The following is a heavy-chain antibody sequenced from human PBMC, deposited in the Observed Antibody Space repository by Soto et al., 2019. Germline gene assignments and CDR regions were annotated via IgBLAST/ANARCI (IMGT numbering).Heavy chain of an antibody. Sequence: QVQLVQSGAEVKKPGSSVQVSCKASGGTFSSYAISWVRQAPGHGLELMGGIIPILGTANYAQKFQGRVTITADESTSSAYMELSRLRSEDTAVYYCARDVVTIFGVVTAQSFDIWGQGTMVTVSS. J-gene: IGHJ3*02. D-gene: IGHD3-3*01. CDR3: ARDVVTIFGVVTAQSFDI. V-gene: IGHV1-69*01. CDR2: IIPILGTA. CDR1: GGTFSSYA.